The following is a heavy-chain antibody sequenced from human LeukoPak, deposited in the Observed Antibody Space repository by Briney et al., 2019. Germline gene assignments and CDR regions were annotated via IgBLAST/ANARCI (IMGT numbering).Heavy chain of an antibody. D-gene: IGHD5-12*01. V-gene: IGHV4-38-2*02. CDR1: GYSISSGYY. CDR3: ARVGCGYDSLVYFDY. CDR2: IYHSGST. J-gene: IGHJ4*02. Sequence: PSETLSLTCTVSGYSISSGYYWGWIRQPPGKGLESIGSIYHSGSTYYNPSLKSRVTISVDTSKNQFSLKLSSVTAADTAVYYCARVGCGYDSLVYFDYWGQRTLVTVSS.